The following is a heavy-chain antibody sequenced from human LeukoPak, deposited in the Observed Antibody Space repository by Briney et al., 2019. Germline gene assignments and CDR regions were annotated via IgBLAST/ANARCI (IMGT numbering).Heavy chain of an antibody. J-gene: IGHJ4*02. D-gene: IGHD5-12*01. CDR3: ASNRAGGYGPSDY. Sequence: PGGSLRLSCAASGFTFSDYYMSWIRQAPGKGLEWVANIKQDGSEKYYVDSVKGRFTISRDNAKNSLYLQMNSLRAEDTAVYYCASNRAGGYGPSDYWGQGTLVTVSS. CDR1: GFTFSDYY. CDR2: IKQDGSEK. V-gene: IGHV3-7*01.